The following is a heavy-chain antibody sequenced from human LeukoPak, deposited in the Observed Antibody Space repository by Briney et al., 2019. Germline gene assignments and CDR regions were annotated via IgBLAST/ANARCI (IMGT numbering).Heavy chain of an antibody. Sequence: GGSLRLSCADSGFTFSSYAMSWVREAPGKGLGWVSAISGSGGSTYYADFVKGRFTISRDNSKNTLYLQMNSLRAEDTAVYYCAKSKYCSSTSCAAGYWGQGTLVTVSS. CDR3: AKSKYCSSTSCAAGY. J-gene: IGHJ4*02. V-gene: IGHV3-23*01. D-gene: IGHD2-2*01. CDR1: GFTFSSYA. CDR2: ISGSGGST.